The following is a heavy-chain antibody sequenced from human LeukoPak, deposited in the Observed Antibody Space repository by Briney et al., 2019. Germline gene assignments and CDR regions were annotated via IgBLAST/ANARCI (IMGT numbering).Heavy chain of an antibody. CDR2: ISSSGSTI. CDR1: GFTFSDYY. CDR3: ARGSGYSYGYYYYYYMDV. V-gene: IGHV3-11*04. D-gene: IGHD5-18*01. Sequence: GGSLRLSCAASGFTFSDYYMSWIRQAPGKGLEWVSYISSSGSTIYYADSVKGRFTVSRDNAKNSLYLQMNSLRAEDTAVYYCARGSGYSYGYYYYYYMDVWGKGTTVTVSS. J-gene: IGHJ6*03.